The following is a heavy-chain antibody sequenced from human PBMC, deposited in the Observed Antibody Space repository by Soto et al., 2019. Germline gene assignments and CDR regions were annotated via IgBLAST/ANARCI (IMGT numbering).Heavy chain of an antibody. CDR3: ATPYRGPYGNYYYYMDV. Sequence: SETLSITFTVSGGSIISRSYYWGWIRQPPGKGQERIGSNYYSGSTYYNPSLNSRVTISVDMSKNHFSLKLSSVTAADTAVYYCATPYRGPYGNYYYYMDVWGKGTTVT. D-gene: IGHD4-17*01. J-gene: IGHJ6*03. CDR1: GGSIISRSYY. CDR2: NYYSGST. V-gene: IGHV4-39*01.